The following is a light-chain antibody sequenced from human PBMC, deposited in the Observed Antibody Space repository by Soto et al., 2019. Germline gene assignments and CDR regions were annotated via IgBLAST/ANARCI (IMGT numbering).Light chain of an antibody. CDR1: QSISFY. CDR3: QQSYSTPIT. V-gene: IGKV1-39*01. CDR2: AAS. Sequence: DIHITQSRSSLSSSVGDRFTITCLASQSISFYLNWYQQKPGNAPKVLIYAASNLQTGVPSRFSGSGSGTDFTLTINSLQPEDFATYSCQQSYSTPITFGQGTRLEIK. J-gene: IGKJ5*01.